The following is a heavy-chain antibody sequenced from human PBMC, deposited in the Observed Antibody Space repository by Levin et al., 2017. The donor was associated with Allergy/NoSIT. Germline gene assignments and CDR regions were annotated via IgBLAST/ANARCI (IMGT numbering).Heavy chain of an antibody. V-gene: IGHV4-34*01. CDR3: ARGSFNTDYDSQWHALYGNWFDP. D-gene: IGHD3-16*01. Sequence: PSETLSLTCAVYGESFDGYRWTWIRQSPGKGLEWIGEINYIGSTNYSPSLRGRVTISIDTSKNQFSLNVSSVTAADTAVYYCARGSFNTDYDSQWHALYGNWFDPWGQGSLVIVSS. CDR1: GESFDGYR. CDR2: INYIGST. J-gene: IGHJ5*02.